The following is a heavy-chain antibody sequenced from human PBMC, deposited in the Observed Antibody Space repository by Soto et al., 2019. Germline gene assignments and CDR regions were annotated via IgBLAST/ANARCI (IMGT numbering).Heavy chain of an antibody. CDR1: GFTFSSYA. CDR3: AKDAISMVRGVNNWFDT. Sequence: EVQLLESGGGLVQPGGSLTLSCAASGFTFSSYAMTWVRQAPGKGLEWVSGISGGGGVSTYYADSVKGRFTISRDNSMNTPYLQMNRLRAEDTAVYYCAKDAISMVRGVNNWFDTWGQGTLVTVSS. V-gene: IGHV3-23*01. D-gene: IGHD3-10*01. J-gene: IGHJ5*02. CDR2: ISGGGGVST.